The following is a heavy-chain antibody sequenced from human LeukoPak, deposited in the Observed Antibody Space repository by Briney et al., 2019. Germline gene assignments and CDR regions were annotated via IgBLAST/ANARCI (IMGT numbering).Heavy chain of an antibody. J-gene: IGHJ4*02. CDR3: AKRGVVIRVILVGFHKEAYYFDS. D-gene: IGHD3-22*01. Sequence: PGGSLRLFCAVSGITLSNYGMSWVRQAPGKGLEWVAGISGSAGGTNYADSVKGRFTISRDNSKNTLYLQMNRLRAEDTAVYFCAKRGVVIRVILVGFHKEAYYFDSWGQGALVTVSS. CDR1: GITLSNYG. V-gene: IGHV3-23*01. CDR2: ISGSAGGT.